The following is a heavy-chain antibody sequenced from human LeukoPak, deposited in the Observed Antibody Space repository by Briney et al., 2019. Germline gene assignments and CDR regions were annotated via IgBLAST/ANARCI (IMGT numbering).Heavy chain of an antibody. D-gene: IGHD3-10*01. CDR1: GGSISSYY. J-gene: IGHJ6*02. Sequence: SETLSLTCTVSGGSISSYYWSWIRQPAGKGLEWIGRIYTNGSTNYNPSLKSRVTMSVDTSKNQFSLKLSSVTAADTAVYYCARDSYGSGSYYKRHYYYYGMDVWGQGTTVTVSS. CDR2: IYTNGST. CDR3: ARDSYGSGSYYKRHYYYYGMDV. V-gene: IGHV4-4*07.